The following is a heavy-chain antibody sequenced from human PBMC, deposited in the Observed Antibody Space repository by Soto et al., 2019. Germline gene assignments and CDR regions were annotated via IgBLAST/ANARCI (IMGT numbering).Heavy chain of an antibody. CDR3: ARHGNTVTTGYYYGMDV. J-gene: IGHJ6*02. D-gene: IGHD4-17*01. V-gene: IGHV4-39*01. CDR1: GASISSSNYY. CDR2: MYYSGRT. Sequence: SETLSLTCTVSGASISSSNYYWGWIRQPPGRGLEWIGTMYYSGRTYYNPSLKSRVTTSVDTSKNQFSLKLSAVTATDTAVYYCARHGNTVTTGYYYGMDVWGQGTTVTVSS.